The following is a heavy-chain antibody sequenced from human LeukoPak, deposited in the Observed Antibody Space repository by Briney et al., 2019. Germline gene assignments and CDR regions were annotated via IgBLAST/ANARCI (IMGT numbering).Heavy chain of an antibody. CDR2: INHSGST. J-gene: IGHJ4*02. V-gene: IGHV4-34*01. CDR3: ARDIQTYYDSRYFDY. CDR1: GGSFGGYY. Sequence: PSETLSLTCAVYGGSFGGYYWSWIRQPPGKGLEWIGEINHSGSTNYNPSLKSRVTISVDTSKNQFSLKLSSVTAADTAVYYCARDIQTYYDSRYFDYWGQGTLVTVSS. D-gene: IGHD3-22*01.